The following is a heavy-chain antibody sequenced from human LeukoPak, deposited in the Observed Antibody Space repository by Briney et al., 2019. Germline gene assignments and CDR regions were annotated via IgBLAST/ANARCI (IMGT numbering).Heavy chain of an antibody. Sequence: SVKVSFKASGGTFSSYAISWVRQAPGQGLEWMGGIIPIFGTANYAQKFQGRVTITADESTSTAYMELSSLRSEDTAVYYCASYYYDSSGYDYYFDYWGQGTLVTVSS. D-gene: IGHD3-22*01. CDR3: ASYYYDSSGYDYYFDY. CDR2: IIPIFGTA. J-gene: IGHJ4*02. CDR1: GGTFSSYA. V-gene: IGHV1-69*13.